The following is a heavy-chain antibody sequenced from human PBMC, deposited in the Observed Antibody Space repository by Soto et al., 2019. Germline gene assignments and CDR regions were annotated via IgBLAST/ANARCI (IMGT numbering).Heavy chain of an antibody. J-gene: IGHJ6*02. V-gene: IGHV1-3*01. Sequence: QVQLVQSGAEVKNPGASVKVSCKASGYTFTSYAMHWVRQAPGQRLEWMGWINAGNGNTKYSQKFQGRVTITRDTSASTAYMELSSLGSEDTAVYYCASGRSGWFVFPSAKDDYYCGMDVWGQGTTFTFSS. CDR2: INAGNGNT. D-gene: IGHD6-19*01. CDR3: ASGRSGWFVFPSAKDDYYCGMDV. CDR1: GYTFTSYA.